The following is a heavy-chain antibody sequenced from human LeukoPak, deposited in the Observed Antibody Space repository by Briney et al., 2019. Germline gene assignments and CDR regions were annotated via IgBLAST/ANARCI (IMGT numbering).Heavy chain of an antibody. CDR3: TRARYSTSWQIDY. V-gene: IGHV4-39*07. CDR1: GGSISSSSYY. J-gene: IGHJ4*02. Sequence: SETLSLTCTVSGGSISSSSYYWGWIRQPPGKGLEWIGSISYSGNTYYNPSLKSRVTTSVDTSKDQFSLKLTSVTAADTALYYCTRARYSTSWQIDYWGQGTLVTVSS. D-gene: IGHD6-13*01. CDR2: ISYSGNT.